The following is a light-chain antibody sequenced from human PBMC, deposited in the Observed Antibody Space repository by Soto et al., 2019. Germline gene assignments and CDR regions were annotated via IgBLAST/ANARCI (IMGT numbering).Light chain of an antibody. CDR2: AAS. CDR1: QRISSY. Sequence: DIQLTQSPSSLTASVGDSVTITCRASQRISSYLNWYQQKPGKAPKLLIYAASSLQSGVPSRFSGSGSGTDFTLTISSLQPEDFATYYCQQSYSTPLYTFGQGTKLEIK. CDR3: QQSYSTPLYT. J-gene: IGKJ2*01. V-gene: IGKV1-39*01.